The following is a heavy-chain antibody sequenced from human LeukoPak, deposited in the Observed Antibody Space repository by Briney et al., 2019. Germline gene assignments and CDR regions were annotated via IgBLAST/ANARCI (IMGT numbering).Heavy chain of an antibody. Sequence: PSETLSVTCTVSGGSISSYYWSWIRQPPGKGLERIGYIYYSGSTIYNPSLKSRVTISVDTSKNRFSLKLSSVTAADTAVYYCARRARSSGYYYFYYWGQGTLVTVSS. D-gene: IGHD3-22*01. J-gene: IGHJ4*02. CDR2: IYYSGST. V-gene: IGHV4-59*01. CDR1: GGSISSYY. CDR3: ARRARSSGYYYFYY.